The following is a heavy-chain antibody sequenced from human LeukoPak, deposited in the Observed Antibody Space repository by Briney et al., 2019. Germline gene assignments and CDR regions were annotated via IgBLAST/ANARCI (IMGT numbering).Heavy chain of an antibody. CDR2: INPTSGGT. J-gene: IGHJ5*02. D-gene: IGHD4-17*01. CDR3: AREDYVGFAP. Sequence: GASVQVSCKDSGCSFTGYYMHWVGQAPAQGLEGMGRINPTSGGTNYARKFQRRVTMTRDTSISTAYMQLSRLRSADTAVYYCAREDYVGFAPWGQGTLVTVSS. V-gene: IGHV1-2*02. CDR1: GCSFTGYY.